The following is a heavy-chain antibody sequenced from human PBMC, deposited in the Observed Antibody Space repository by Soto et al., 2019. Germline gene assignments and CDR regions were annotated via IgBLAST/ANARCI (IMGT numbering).Heavy chain of an antibody. Sequence: ASVKVSCKASGYTFTSYDINWVRQATGQGLEWMGWMNPNSGNTGYAQKFQGRVTMTRNTSISTAYMELSSLRSEDTAVYYCARGRYYYGSGSYYHPPDYWGQGTLVTVSS. D-gene: IGHD3-10*01. V-gene: IGHV1-8*01. J-gene: IGHJ4*02. CDR1: GYTFTSYD. CDR2: MNPNSGNT. CDR3: ARGRYYYGSGSYYHPPDY.